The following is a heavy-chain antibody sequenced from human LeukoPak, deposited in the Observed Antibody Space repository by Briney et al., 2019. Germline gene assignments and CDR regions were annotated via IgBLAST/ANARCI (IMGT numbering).Heavy chain of an antibody. CDR3: ARHGGYCTSTSCYLTLEY. CDR2: IYPGDSDT. Sequence: GESLKISCKGSGYSFTSYWIGWVRQMPGKGLEWMGIIYPGDSDTGYSPSFQGQVTISADKSISTAYLQWSSLKASDTAMYYCARHGGYCTSTSCYLTLEYWGQGTLVTVSS. J-gene: IGHJ4*02. V-gene: IGHV5-51*01. D-gene: IGHD2-2*01. CDR1: GYSFTSYW.